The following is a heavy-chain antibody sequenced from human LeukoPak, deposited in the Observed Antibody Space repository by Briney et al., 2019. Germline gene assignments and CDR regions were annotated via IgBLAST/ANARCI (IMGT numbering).Heavy chain of an antibody. V-gene: IGHV4-61*02. CDR2: IYTSGST. CDR3: ARLSSGYTYYFDY. CDR1: GGSISSGSYY. J-gene: IGHJ4*02. D-gene: IGHD3-22*01. Sequence: SQTLSLTCTVSGGSISSGSYYWSWIRQPAGKGLERIGRIYTSGSTNYNPSLKSRVTISVDTSKNQFSLKLSSVTAADTAVYYCARLSSGYTYYFDYWGQGTLVTVSS.